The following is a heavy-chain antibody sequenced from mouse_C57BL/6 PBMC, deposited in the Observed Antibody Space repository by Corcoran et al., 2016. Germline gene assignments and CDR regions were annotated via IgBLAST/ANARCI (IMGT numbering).Heavy chain of an antibody. CDR3: ARRTTVVDAMDY. Sequence: EVQLQQSGPELVKPGASVKISCKASGYTFTDYYMNWVKQSHGKSLEWIGDINPKNGGTSYNQKFKGKATLTVDKSSSTAYMELRSLTSEDSAVYYCARRTTVVDAMDYWGQGTSVTVSS. CDR1: GYTFTDYY. V-gene: IGHV1-26*01. D-gene: IGHD1-1*01. J-gene: IGHJ4*01. CDR2: INPKNGGT.